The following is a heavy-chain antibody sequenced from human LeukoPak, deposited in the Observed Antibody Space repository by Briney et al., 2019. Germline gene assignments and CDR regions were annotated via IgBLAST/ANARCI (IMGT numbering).Heavy chain of an antibody. D-gene: IGHD3-22*01. Sequence: GESLKISCKGSGYSFTSYWIGWVRQMPGKGLEWMGIIYPGDSDTRCSPSFQGQVTISADKSISTAYLQWSSLKASDTAMYYCARPESSGYYYMDRAFDIWGQGTMVTVSS. V-gene: IGHV5-51*01. CDR2: IYPGDSDT. J-gene: IGHJ3*02. CDR3: ARPESSGYYYMDRAFDI. CDR1: GYSFTSYW.